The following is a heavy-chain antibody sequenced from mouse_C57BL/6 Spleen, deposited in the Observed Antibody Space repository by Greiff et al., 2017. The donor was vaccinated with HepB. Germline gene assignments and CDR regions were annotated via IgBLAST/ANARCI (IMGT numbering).Heavy chain of an antibody. D-gene: IGHD1-1*01. J-gene: IGHJ2*01. Sequence: EVQLQNSGPELVKPGASVKISCKASGYTFTDYYMNWVKQSHGKSLEWIGDINPNNGGTSYNQKFKGKATLTVDKSSSTAYMELRSLTSEDSAVYYCANLYYYGSSYFDYWGQGTTLTVSS. CDR1: GYTFTDYY. V-gene: IGHV1-26*01. CDR3: ANLYYYGSSYFDY. CDR2: INPNNGGT.